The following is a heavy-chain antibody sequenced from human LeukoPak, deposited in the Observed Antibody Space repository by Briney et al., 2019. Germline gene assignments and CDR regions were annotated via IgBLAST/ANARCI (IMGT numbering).Heavy chain of an antibody. Sequence: SQALSLTCGISGDSVSSSSATWNWFRQSPSRGLEWLGRTYYKSKWYNDYAVSVKSRITISPDTSRNQFSLQLSSVTPDDTAVYYCARDPSGGFRWYFDLWGRGTLVTVPS. CDR1: GDSVSSSSAT. V-gene: IGHV6-1*01. D-gene: IGHD2-15*01. CDR2: TYYKSKWYN. CDR3: ARDPSGGFRWYFDL. J-gene: IGHJ2*01.